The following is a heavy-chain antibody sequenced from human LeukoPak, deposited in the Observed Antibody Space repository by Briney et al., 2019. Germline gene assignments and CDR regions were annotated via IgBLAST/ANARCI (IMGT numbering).Heavy chain of an antibody. J-gene: IGHJ4*02. V-gene: IGHV3-30*04. CDR2: ISYDGSNK. D-gene: IGHD6-19*01. CDR3: AKPLIAVAGIFDY. Sequence: GRSLRLSCAASGFTFSSYAMHWVRQAPGKGLEWVAVISYDGSNKYYADSVKGRFTISRDNSKNTLYLQMNSLRAEDTAVYYCAKPLIAVAGIFDYWGQGTLVTVSS. CDR1: GFTFSSYA.